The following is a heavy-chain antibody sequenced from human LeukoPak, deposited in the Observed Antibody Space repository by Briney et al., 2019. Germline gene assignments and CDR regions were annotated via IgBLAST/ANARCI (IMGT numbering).Heavy chain of an antibody. CDR1: GYTLTELS. CDR3: ATDGLWFGELGFDP. CDR2: FDPEDGET. V-gene: IGHV1-24*01. D-gene: IGHD3-10*01. J-gene: IGHJ5*02. Sequence: ASVKVSCKVSGYTLTELSMHWVRQAPGKGLEWMGGFDPEDGETIYAQKFQGRVTMTEDTSTDTAYMELSGLRSEDTAVYYCATDGLWFGELGFDPWGQGTLVTVSS.